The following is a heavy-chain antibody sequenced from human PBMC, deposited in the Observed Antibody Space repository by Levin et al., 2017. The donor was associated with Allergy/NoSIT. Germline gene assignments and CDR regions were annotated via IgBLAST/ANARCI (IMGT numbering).Heavy chain of an antibody. CDR3: ARVPSARLPTVTMPYFLDF. Sequence: GASVKVSCKASGGLLTTYAISWVRQAPGQGPEWMGGIIPILGTANYAHNFQDRLTITIDDSKSITFMELSSLTSEDTAIYYCARVPSARLPTVTMPYFLDFWGQGTLVTVSS. D-gene: IGHD4-17*01. CDR2: IIPILGTA. V-gene: IGHV1-69*05. CDR1: GGLLTTYA. J-gene: IGHJ4*02.